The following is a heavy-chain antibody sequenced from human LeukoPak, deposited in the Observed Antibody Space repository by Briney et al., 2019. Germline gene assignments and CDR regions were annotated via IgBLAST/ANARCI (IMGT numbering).Heavy chain of an antibody. CDR1: GDSISSYD. D-gene: IGHD4-17*01. CDR2: ISYSGST. J-gene: IGHJ4*02. Sequence: SETLSLTCTVSGDSISSYDWSWIRQPPGKGLEWIGYISYSGSTYYNPSLKSRVTISVDTSKNQFSLKLSSVTAADTAVYYCARGGGVTTALTDYWGQGTLVTVSS. V-gene: IGHV4-59*12. CDR3: ARGGGVTTALTDY.